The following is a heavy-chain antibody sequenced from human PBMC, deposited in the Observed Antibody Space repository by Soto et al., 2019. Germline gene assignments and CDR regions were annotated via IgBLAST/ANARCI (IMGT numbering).Heavy chain of an antibody. CDR2: IDPSDSYT. CDR1: GYSFTSYW. D-gene: IGHD6-13*01. V-gene: IGHV5-10-1*01. CDR3: ARDTIPRGSSWYVWFDP. J-gene: IGHJ5*02. Sequence: GESLKISCKGSGYSFTSYWISWERQMPGKGLEWMGRIDPSDSYTNYSPSFQGHVTISADKSISTAYLQWSSLKASDTAMYYCARDTIPRGSSWYVWFDPWGQGTLVTVSS.